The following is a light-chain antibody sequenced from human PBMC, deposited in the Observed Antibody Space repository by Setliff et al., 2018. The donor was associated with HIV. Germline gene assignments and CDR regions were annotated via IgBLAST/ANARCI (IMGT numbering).Light chain of an antibody. CDR3: QSYDSSLSGYV. CDR1: SSNIGAGFD. CDR2: SFT. V-gene: IGLV1-40*01. Sequence: QSVLTQPPSVSGAPGQRVTISCTGSSSNIGAGFDVHWYQQFPGTAPKLLIYSFTNRPSGVPDRFSGSKSGTSASLAIAGLQAEDEADYYCQSYDSSLSGYVFGTGTQLTVL. J-gene: IGLJ1*01.